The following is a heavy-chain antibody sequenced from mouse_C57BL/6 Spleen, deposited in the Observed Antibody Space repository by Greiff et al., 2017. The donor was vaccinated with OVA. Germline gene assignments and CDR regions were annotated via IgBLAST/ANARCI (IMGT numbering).Heavy chain of an antibody. CDR2: IDPSDSYT. CDR3: ASYYGSSGYFDY. Sequence: QVQLKQPGAELVKPGASVKLSCKASGYTFTSYWMQWVKQRPGQGLEWIGEIDPSDSYTNYNQKFKGKATLTVDTSSSTAYMQLSSLTSEDSAVYYCASYYGSSGYFDYWGQGTTLTVSS. CDR1: GYTFTSYW. D-gene: IGHD1-1*01. J-gene: IGHJ2*01. V-gene: IGHV1-50*01.